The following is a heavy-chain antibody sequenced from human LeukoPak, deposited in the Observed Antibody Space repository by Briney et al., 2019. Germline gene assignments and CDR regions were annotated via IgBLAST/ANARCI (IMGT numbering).Heavy chain of an antibody. CDR1: GGTFSSYA. V-gene: IGHV1-69*13. J-gene: IGHJ5*02. Sequence: ASVKVSCKASGGTFSSYAISWVRQAPGQGLEWMGGIIPIFGTANHAQKFQGRVTITADESTSTAYMELSSLRSEDTAVYYCARDPQWSSTSLNWFDPWGQGTLVTVSS. CDR2: IIPIFGTA. CDR3: ARDPQWSSTSLNWFDP. D-gene: IGHD2-2*01.